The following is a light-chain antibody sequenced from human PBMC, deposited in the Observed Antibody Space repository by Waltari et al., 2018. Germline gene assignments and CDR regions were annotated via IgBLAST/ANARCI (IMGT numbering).Light chain of an antibody. CDR1: RSAVGTYNL. V-gene: IGLV2-23*02. Sequence: QSALTQPASLSGSPGPSITISCTWSRSAVGTYNLVSWYQQQPGKVPKLLIYDVTKRPSGVSNRFSGSKSGNTASLTISGLQAEDEADYYCCSYVGSSTLMFGGGTKLTVL. J-gene: IGLJ3*02. CDR3: CSYVGSSTLM. CDR2: DVT.